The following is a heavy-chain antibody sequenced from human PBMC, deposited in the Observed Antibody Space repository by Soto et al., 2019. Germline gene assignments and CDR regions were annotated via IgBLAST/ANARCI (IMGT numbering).Heavy chain of an antibody. V-gene: IGHV4-30-2*01. CDR3: AMTTVTIQTYGDAFDI. CDR2: IYHSGTT. D-gene: IGHD4-17*01. Sequence: QLQLQESGSGLVKPSQTLSLTCAVSGGSISSCGYSWRWIRQPPVKGMEWIGYIYHSGTTYYYPSLKGRVTISVDRSKYQFSMKLSSVTAADTAVYYCAMTTVTIQTYGDAFDIWGQGTMVTVSS. J-gene: IGHJ3*02. CDR1: GGSISSCGYS.